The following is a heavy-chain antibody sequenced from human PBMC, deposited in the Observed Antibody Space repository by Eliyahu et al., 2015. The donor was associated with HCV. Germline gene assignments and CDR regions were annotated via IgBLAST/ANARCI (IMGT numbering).Heavy chain of an antibody. J-gene: IGHJ4*02. CDR2: IKQDGSEK. CDR1: GSTFSXYW. CDR3: ASDLKMATIFH. V-gene: IGHV3-7*01. Sequence: EVQLVESGGGLVQPGGSLRXXCAASGSTFSXYWMSWVXQAPGKGLEWVANIKQDGSEKYYVDSVKGRFTISRDNAKNSLYLQMNSLRAEDTXVYYCASDLKMATIFHWGQGTLVTVSS. D-gene: IGHD5-24*01.